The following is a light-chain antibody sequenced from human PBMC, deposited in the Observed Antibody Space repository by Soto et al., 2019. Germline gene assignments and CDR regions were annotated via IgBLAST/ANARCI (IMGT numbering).Light chain of an antibody. CDR1: QSISSW. CDR2: KAS. J-gene: IGKJ2*01. CDR3: QQHNGSPYT. Sequence: DIQMTQSPSTLSASVGDRVTITCRASQSISSWLAWYQQKPGKAPNLLIYKASSLESGVPSRFSGSGSGTEFTLTISSLQPDDVATYYCQQHNGSPYTFGQGTELEIK. V-gene: IGKV1-5*03.